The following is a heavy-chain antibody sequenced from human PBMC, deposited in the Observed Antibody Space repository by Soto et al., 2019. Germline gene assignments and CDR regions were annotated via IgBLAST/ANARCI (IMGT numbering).Heavy chain of an antibody. Sequence: AGGSLRLSCAASGFTFSSYAIHWVRQAPGKGLEWVAVISYDGSNKYYADSVKGRFTISRDNSKNTLYLQMNSLRAEDTAVYFCARGWSPSYYYYTMDVWGQGTTVTVSS. V-gene: IGHV3-30-3*01. CDR2: ISYDGSNK. CDR1: GFTFSSYA. J-gene: IGHJ6*02. D-gene: IGHD2-15*01. CDR3: ARGWSPSYYYYTMDV.